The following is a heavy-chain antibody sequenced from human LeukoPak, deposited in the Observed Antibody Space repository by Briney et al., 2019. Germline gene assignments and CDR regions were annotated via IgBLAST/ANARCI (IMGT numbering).Heavy chain of an antibody. D-gene: IGHD6-13*01. CDR2: FDPEDGET. CDR3: AASGYSSSWYEY. J-gene: IGHJ4*02. Sequence: ASVKVSCKVSGYTLTELSVHWVRQAPGKGLEWMGGFDPEDGETIYAQKFQGRVTMTEDTSTDTAYMELSSLRSEDTAVYYCAASGYSSSWYEYWGQGTLVTVSS. CDR1: GYTLTELS. V-gene: IGHV1-24*01.